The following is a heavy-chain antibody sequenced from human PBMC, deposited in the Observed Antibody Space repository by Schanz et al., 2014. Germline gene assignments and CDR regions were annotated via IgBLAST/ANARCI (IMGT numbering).Heavy chain of an antibody. Sequence: QVQLVESGGGVVQPGRSLRLSCAASGFTFSSYAMHWVRQAPGKGLEWVALISNDGSIKYYADSVEGRFTISRDNAKNSLYLQMNSLRAEDTAVYYCARDSRPNYDFLTAYYSIDYWGQGTLVTDSS. J-gene: IGHJ4*02. D-gene: IGHD3-9*01. CDR2: ISNDGSIK. V-gene: IGHV3-30*19. CDR1: GFTFSSYA. CDR3: ARDSRPNYDFLTAYYSIDY.